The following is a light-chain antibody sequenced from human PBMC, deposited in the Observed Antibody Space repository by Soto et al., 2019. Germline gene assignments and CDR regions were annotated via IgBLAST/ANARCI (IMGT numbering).Light chain of an antibody. V-gene: IGKV1-12*01. J-gene: IGKJ2*01. CDR3: QQAFSFPYT. CDR1: QSVSDW. Sequence: DVQMTQSPSSVTASVGETVTITCRASQSVSDWVAWYQQKPGKAPRLLMYSASTLQSGVPPRFRGSGSGTDFSLTITSPQAEDFATYFCQQAFSFPYTFGQGTKLEI. CDR2: SAS.